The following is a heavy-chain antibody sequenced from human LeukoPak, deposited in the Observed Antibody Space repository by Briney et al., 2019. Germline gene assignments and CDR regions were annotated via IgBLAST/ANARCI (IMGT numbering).Heavy chain of an antibody. D-gene: IGHD6-19*01. Sequence: TSETLSLTCTVSGGSISSYYWSWIRQSPGKGLEWIGFIYYSGSTNYNPSLKSRVTISLDTSKNQFSLKLTSVTAADTAVYYCARRHQGLGYGFDIWGQGTMVTVSS. V-gene: IGHV4-59*01. CDR2: IYYSGST. CDR3: ARRHQGLGYGFDI. CDR1: GGSISSYY. J-gene: IGHJ3*02.